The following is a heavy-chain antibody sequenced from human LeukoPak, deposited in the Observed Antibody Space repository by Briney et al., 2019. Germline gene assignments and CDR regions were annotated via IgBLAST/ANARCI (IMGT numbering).Heavy chain of an antibody. V-gene: IGHV1-2*02. CDR2: INPNSGGT. Sequence: GASVKVSCKASGYTFTGYYMHWVRQAPGQGLEWMGWINPNSGGTNYAQKFQGRVTMTRDTSISTAYMELSRLRSDDTAVYYCARVATYYDFWSGGVGGNRGQGTLVTVSS. CDR1: GYTFTGYY. D-gene: IGHD3-3*01. J-gene: IGHJ4*02. CDR3: ARVATYYDFWSGGVGGN.